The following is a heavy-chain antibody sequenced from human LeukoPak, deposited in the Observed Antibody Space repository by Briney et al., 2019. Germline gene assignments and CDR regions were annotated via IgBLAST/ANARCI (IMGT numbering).Heavy chain of an antibody. V-gene: IGHV4-39*01. CDR2: IYYSGST. J-gene: IGHJ3*02. CDR1: GGSISSSSYY. Sequence: SETLSLTCTVSGGSISSSSYYWGWIRQPPGKGLEWIGSIYYSGSTYYNPSLKSRVTISVDTSKNQFSLKLSSVTAADTAVYYCAGEREGGGYYYANDAFDIWGQGTMVTVSS. D-gene: IGHD3-22*01. CDR3: AGEREGGGYYYANDAFDI.